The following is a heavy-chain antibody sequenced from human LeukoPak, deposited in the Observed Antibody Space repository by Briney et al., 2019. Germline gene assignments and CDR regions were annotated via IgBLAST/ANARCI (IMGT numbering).Heavy chain of an antibody. CDR1: GFTFSDYG. V-gene: IGHV3-33*01. D-gene: IGHD4-23*01. CDR2: IRYDAINK. J-gene: IGHJ4*02. Sequence: PGRSLRLSCAASGFTFSDYGMRWVRQAPGKGLEWVAVIRYDAINKYYADSVKGRFTISRDNSKNTLYLKMNRLRDEDTAVYYCARDRYGANSPFEYWGQGTLVTVSS. CDR3: ARDRYGANSPFEY.